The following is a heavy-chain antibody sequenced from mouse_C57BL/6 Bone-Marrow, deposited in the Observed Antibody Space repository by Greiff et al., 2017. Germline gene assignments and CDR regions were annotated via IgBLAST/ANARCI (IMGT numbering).Heavy chain of an antibody. Sequence: QVQLQQPGAELVKPGASVKVSCKASGYTFTSYWMHWVKQRPGQGLEWIGRIHPSDSDTNYNQKFTGKATLTVDKSSSTAYMQRSSLTSEDSAVYYCAIRSYYSNYNYLDYWGQGTTLTVSS. CDR3: AIRSYYSNYNYLDY. CDR2: IHPSDSDT. CDR1: GYTFTSYW. D-gene: IGHD2-5*01. J-gene: IGHJ2*01. V-gene: IGHV1-74*01.